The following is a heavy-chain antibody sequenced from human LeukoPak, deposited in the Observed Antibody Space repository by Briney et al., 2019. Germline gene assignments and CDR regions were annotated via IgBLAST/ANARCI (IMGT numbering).Heavy chain of an antibody. CDR3: ARGGQYCSGGSCYFNR. J-gene: IGHJ4*02. CDR2: TYHSGST. V-gene: IGHV4-38-2*02. CDR1: GYSISSGYY. D-gene: IGHD2-15*01. Sequence: SETLSLTCTVSGYSISSGYYWGWIRQPPGKGLEGIGSTYHSGSTYYNPSLKSRVTISVDTSKNQFSLKLSSVTAADTAVYYCARGGQYCSGGSCYFNRWGQGTLVTVSS.